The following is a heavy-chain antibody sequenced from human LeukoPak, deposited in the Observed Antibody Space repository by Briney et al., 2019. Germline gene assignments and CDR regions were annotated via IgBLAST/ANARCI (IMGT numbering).Heavy chain of an antibody. D-gene: IGHD2-2*01. Sequence: SETLSLTCAVYGGCFSGYYWSWIRQPPGKGLEWIGEINHSGSTNYNPSLKSRVTISVDTSKDQFSLKLSAVTAADTAVYYCARGRTIPAATWFSDWGQGTLVTVSS. CDR1: GGCFSGYY. CDR2: INHSGST. J-gene: IGHJ4*02. V-gene: IGHV4-34*01. CDR3: ARGRTIPAATWFSD.